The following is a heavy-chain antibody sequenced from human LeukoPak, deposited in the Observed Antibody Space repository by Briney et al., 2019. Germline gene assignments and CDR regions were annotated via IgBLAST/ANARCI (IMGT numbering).Heavy chain of an antibody. CDR3: ARVGYYESSGYYEY. CDR2: INPNSGGT. Sequence: XVRQAPGXGXXWMGRINPNSGGTNYAQKFQGRVTMTRDTSISTVYMELSRLRSDDTAVYYCARVGYYESSGYYEYWGQGTLVTVSS. J-gene: IGHJ4*02. D-gene: IGHD3-22*01. V-gene: IGHV1-2*06.